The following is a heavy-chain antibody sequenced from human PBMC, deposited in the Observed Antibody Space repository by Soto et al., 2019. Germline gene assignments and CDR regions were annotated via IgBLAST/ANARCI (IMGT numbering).Heavy chain of an antibody. CDR2: VRDSGANT. J-gene: IGHJ4*02. CDR3: ARSRRTYGDYYDL. Sequence: EVQLLESGGGLVQPGGSLRLSCEASGFTFSTYAMTWVRQAPGKGLEWVSSVRDSGANTYYADSVKGRFTISRDNSTNTVYLQMNSLRGNDTALYYCARSRRTYGDYYDLWGQGTVVTVSS. CDR1: GFTFSTYA. V-gene: IGHV3-23*01. D-gene: IGHD4-17*01.